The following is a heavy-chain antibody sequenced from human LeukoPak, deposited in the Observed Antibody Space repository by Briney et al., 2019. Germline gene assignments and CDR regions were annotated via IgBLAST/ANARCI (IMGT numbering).Heavy chain of an antibody. V-gene: IGHV3-30-3*01. CDR3: ARDGYDGTVTLTFDY. J-gene: IGHJ4*02. CDR2: ISYDGSNK. CDR1: GFTFSSYA. Sequence: GGSLRLSCAASGFTFSSYAMHWVRQAPGKGLEWVAVISYDGSNKYYADSVKGRFTISRDNSKNTLYLQMNSLRAEDTAVYYCARDGYDGTVTLTFDYWGQGTLVTVSS. D-gene: IGHD5-12*01.